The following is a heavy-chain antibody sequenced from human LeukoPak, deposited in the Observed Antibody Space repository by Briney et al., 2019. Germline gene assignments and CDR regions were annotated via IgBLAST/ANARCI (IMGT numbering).Heavy chain of an antibody. Sequence: SQTLSLTCTVSGGSISSGDYYWSWIRQPPGKGLEWIGYIYYSGSTYYNPSLKSRVTISVDTSKNQFSLKLSSVTAADTAVHYCAREHYYGSGSYYGRSGWFDPWGQETLVTVSS. J-gene: IGHJ5*02. CDR2: IYYSGST. CDR3: AREHYYGSGSYYGRSGWFDP. V-gene: IGHV4-30-4*01. D-gene: IGHD3-10*01. CDR1: GGSISSGDYY.